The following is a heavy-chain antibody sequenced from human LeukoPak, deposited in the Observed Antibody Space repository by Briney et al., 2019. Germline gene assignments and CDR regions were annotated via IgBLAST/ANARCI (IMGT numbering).Heavy chain of an antibody. CDR1: GFTFSSYA. Sequence: GGSLRLSCAASGFTFSSYAMSWVPQAPGKGLEWVSAISGSGGSTYYADSVKGRFTISRDNSKNTLYLQMNSLRAEDTAVYYCAKDGERDSHYFDYCGQGTLVTVSS. V-gene: IGHV3-23*01. CDR3: AKDGERDSHYFDY. CDR2: ISGSGGST. D-gene: IGHD3-10*01. J-gene: IGHJ4*02.